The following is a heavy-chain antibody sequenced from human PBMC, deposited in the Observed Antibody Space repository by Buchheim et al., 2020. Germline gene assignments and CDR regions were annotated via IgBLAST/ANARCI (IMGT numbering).Heavy chain of an antibody. J-gene: IGHJ5*02. CDR3: ARGGFYDFWSGYPRGWFDP. CDR1: GGSISSGGYS. D-gene: IGHD3-3*01. V-gene: IGHV4-30-2*01. Sequence: QLQLQESGSGLVKPSQTLSLTCAVSGGSISSGGYSWSWIRQPPGKGLEWIGYIYHSGSTYYNPSLTSRVTISVDRSNNQFSLKLSSVTAADTAVYYCARGGFYDFWSGYPRGWFDPWGQGTL. CDR2: IYHSGST.